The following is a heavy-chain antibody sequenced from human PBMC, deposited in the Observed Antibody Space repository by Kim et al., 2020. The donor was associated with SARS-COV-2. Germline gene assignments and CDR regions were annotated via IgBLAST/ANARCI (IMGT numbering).Heavy chain of an antibody. Sequence: GGSLRLSCSASGVPFRGNWMQWVRQRPGQGLVWVSLINGDGGMTTYADSVKGRFTVSRGGPENTLHLQMNRLRPEDTAVYYCATGHYWEALYWGRGTLVT. V-gene: IGHV3-74*03. CDR2: INGDGGMT. CDR3: ATGHYWEALY. J-gene: IGHJ4*02. CDR1: GVPFRGNW. D-gene: IGHD1-26*01.